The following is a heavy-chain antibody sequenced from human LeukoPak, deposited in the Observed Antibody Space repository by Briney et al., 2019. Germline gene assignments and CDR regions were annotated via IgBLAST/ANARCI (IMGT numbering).Heavy chain of an antibody. D-gene: IGHD3-9*01. CDR3: ARDEWYYDILTGYHTSAYYFSYMDV. CDR1: GYTFTSYG. V-gene: IGHV1-18*01. Sequence: ASVKVSCKASGYTFTSYGINWVRQAPGQGLEWMGWISAYNGNTNYAQKLQGRVTMTTDTSTSTAYMELRSLRSDDTAVYYCARDEWYYDILTGYHTSAYYFSYMDVWGKVTRVTVSS. CDR2: ISAYNGNT. J-gene: IGHJ6*03.